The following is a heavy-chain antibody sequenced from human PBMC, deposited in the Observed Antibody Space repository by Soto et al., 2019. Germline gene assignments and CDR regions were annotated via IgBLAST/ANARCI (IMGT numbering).Heavy chain of an antibody. V-gene: IGHV3-9*01. Sequence: SLRLSCPASVFSFDDYAMHWFRQAPGKGLEWVTGISWNSGTIGYADSVKGRFTISRDNAKNSLYLQMNSLRAEDTALYYYAIDVSSRASGPPDSWGQGTLVTVSS. CDR3: AIDVSSRASGPPDS. CDR2: ISWNSGTI. D-gene: IGHD3-10*01. J-gene: IGHJ4*02. CDR1: VFSFDDYA.